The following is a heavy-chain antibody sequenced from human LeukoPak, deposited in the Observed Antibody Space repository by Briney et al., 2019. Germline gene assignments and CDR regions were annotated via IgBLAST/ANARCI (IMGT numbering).Heavy chain of an antibody. V-gene: IGHV3-30-3*01. CDR2: ISYDGSNK. D-gene: IGHD3-10*01. CDR3: AGDYYGSGSYYNGGAFDI. CDR1: GFTFSSYA. Sequence: PGGSLRLFCAASGFTFSSYAMHWGRQAPGKGLEWVAVISYDGSNKYYADSVKGRFTISRDNSKNTLYLQMNSLRAEDTAVYYCAGDYYGSGSYYNGGAFDIWGQGTMVTVSS. J-gene: IGHJ3*02.